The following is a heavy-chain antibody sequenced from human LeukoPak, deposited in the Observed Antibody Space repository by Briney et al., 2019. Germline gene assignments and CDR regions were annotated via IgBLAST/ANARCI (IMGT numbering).Heavy chain of an antibody. CDR2: IKQDGSEK. CDR1: GFTFSSYW. V-gene: IGHV3-7*01. J-gene: IGHJ5*01. Sequence: GGSLRLSCVASGFTFSSYWVTWVRQAPGKGLEWVGNIKQDGSEKYYMDSVKGRFTISRDNAKNSLYLQMNSLRAEDTAVYYCGRDGKYSGAFDSWGQGTLVTVSS. CDR3: GRDGKYSGAFDS. D-gene: IGHD6-6*01.